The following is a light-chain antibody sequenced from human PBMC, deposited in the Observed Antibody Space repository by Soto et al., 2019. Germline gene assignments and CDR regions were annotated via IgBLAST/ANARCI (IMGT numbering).Light chain of an antibody. CDR2: AAS. V-gene: IGKV1-39*01. J-gene: IGKJ5*01. CDR3: QQYDILPIT. Sequence: DIQMTQSPSSLSASVGDRITITCRASQSISRYLNWYQHKPGKAPKLLINAASSLERGVPSRFSGGGSGTDFTLNISSLQTEDIGTYYCQQYDILPITFGRGTRLEIK. CDR1: QSISRY.